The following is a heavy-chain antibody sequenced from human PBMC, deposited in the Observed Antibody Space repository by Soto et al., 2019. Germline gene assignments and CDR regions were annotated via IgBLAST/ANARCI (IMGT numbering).Heavy chain of an antibody. D-gene: IGHD2-2*01. Sequence: GGSLRLSCASSGFTISGFWLSWVRQAPGKGLQWVANIKQDGSEKYYVDSVKGRFTISRDNTENSLYLQMNSLRVEDTALYYCASGPPGFCSVTSCYFGNWGQGT. J-gene: IGHJ4*02. V-gene: IGHV3-7*02. CDR1: GFTISGFW. CDR2: IKQDGSEK. CDR3: ASGPPGFCSVTSCYFGN.